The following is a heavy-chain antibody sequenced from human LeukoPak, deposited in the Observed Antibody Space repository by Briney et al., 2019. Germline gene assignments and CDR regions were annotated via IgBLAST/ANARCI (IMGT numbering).Heavy chain of an antibody. CDR3: ASSSDIVVVPAAILPYYGMDV. Sequence: ASVKVSCKASGYTFTGYYMHWVRQAPGQGLEWMGWINPNSGCTNYAQKFQGRVTITRDTSISTAYMELSRLRSDDTAVYYCASSSDIVVVPAAILPYYGMDVWGQGTTVTVSS. CDR2: INPNSGCT. CDR1: GYTFTGYY. D-gene: IGHD2-2*01. V-gene: IGHV1-2*02. J-gene: IGHJ6*02.